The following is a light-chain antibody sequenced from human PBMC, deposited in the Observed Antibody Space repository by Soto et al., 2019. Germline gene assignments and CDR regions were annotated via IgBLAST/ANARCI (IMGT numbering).Light chain of an antibody. V-gene: IGLV7-43*01. CDR3: LLYYGPAYV. CDR1: AGAVTSDYF. Sequence: QAVVTQEPSLTVSRGGTVTLTCESSAGAVTSDYFPNWFQQRPGQTPRSLIYNTNNKHSWTPARFSGSLLGGKAALTLSGVQPEDEADYYCLLYYGPAYVFGTGTKVTVL. CDR2: NTN. J-gene: IGLJ1*01.